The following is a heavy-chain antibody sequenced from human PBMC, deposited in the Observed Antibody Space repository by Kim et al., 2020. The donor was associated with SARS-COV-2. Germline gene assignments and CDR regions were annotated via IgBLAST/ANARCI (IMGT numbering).Heavy chain of an antibody. CDR2: IIPIFGTA. J-gene: IGHJ6*02. CDR3: ARDTVLIHSPRGGSYYYYYGMDV. D-gene: IGHD2-15*01. Sequence: SVKVSCKASGGTFSSYAISWVRQAPGQGLEWMGGIIPIFGTANYAQKFQGRVTITADESTSTAYMELSSLRSEDTAVYYCARDTVLIHSPRGGSYYYYYGMDVWGQGTTVTVSS. CDR1: GGTFSSYA. V-gene: IGHV1-69*13.